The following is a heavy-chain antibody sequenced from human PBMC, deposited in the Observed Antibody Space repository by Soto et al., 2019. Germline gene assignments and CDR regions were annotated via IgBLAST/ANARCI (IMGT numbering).Heavy chain of an antibody. CDR3: ARDLEGIVGASLSFDY. CDR1: GFTFSSYG. CDR2: IWYDGSKK. Sequence: QVQLVESGGGVVQPGRSLRLSCAASGFTFSSYGMHWVRQAPGKGLEWVAVIWYDGSKKYYADSVKGRFTIARDNSKNPLYMQMSSLRAEDTAVYYCARDLEGIVGASLSFDYWGQGTLVTVSS. J-gene: IGHJ4*02. D-gene: IGHD1-26*01. V-gene: IGHV3-33*01.